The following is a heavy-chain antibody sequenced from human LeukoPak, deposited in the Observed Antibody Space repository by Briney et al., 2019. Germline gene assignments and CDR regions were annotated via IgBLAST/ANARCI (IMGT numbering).Heavy chain of an antibody. D-gene: IGHD3-22*01. V-gene: IGHV4-61*01. Sequence: PSETLSLTCTVSGYSISSGYYWSWIRQPPGKGLEWIGYIYYSGSTNYNPSLKSRVTISVDTSKNQFSLKLSSVTAADTAVYYCARGNYYDSSGIDYWGQGTLVTVSS. CDR1: GYSISSGYY. CDR2: IYYSGST. J-gene: IGHJ4*02. CDR3: ARGNYYDSSGIDY.